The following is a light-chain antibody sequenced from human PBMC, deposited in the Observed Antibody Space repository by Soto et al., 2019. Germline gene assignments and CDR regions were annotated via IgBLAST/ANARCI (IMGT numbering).Light chain of an antibody. CDR2: EDT. CDR3: SSYTIRNTWV. Sequence: QSALTQPASVSGSPGQSITISCTGTSDDVGSYNLVSWYQQYPGKAPKVLIYEDTKRPSGVSDRFSGSKSGNTASLTISGLQAEDEADYYCSSYTIRNTWVFGGGTKLTVL. CDR1: SDDVGSYNL. J-gene: IGLJ3*02. V-gene: IGLV2-14*02.